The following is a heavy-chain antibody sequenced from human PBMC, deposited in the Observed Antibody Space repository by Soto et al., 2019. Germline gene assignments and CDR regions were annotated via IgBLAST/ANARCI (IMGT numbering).Heavy chain of an antibody. J-gene: IGHJ6*02. Sequence: GGSLRLSCAASGFTFSDSYMSWIRQAPGKGLEWISYVTFSGNTVYYADSLKGRFTISRDNAKNSLYLQMNRLRAEDTAVYYCARVSWREKYGMDVWGQGTTVTVSS. CDR1: GFTFSDSY. CDR3: ARVSWREKYGMDV. CDR2: VTFSGNTV. V-gene: IGHV3-11*01.